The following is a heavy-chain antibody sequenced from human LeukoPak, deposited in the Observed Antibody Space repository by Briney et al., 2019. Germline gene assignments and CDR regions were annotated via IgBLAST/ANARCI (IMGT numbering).Heavy chain of an antibody. J-gene: IGHJ6*03. Sequence: GGSLRLSCAASGFTFSDYYMSWIRQAPGKGLEWVSYISSSGSTIYYADSVKGRFTISRDNSKNTLYLQMNSLRAEDTAVYYCAKSGIAAAGTSPYYYYYMDVWGKGTTVTISS. CDR2: ISSSGSTI. D-gene: IGHD6-13*01. CDR1: GFTFSDYY. V-gene: IGHV3-11*04. CDR3: AKSGIAAAGTSPYYYYYMDV.